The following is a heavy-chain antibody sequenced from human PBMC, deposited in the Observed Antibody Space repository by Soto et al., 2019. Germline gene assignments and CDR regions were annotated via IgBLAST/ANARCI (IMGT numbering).Heavy chain of an antibody. J-gene: IGHJ6*02. Sequence: PGGSLRLSCAASGFTFSSYEMNWVRQAPGKGLEWVSYISSSGSTIYYAGSVKGRFTISRDNAKNSLYLQMNSLRAEDTAVYYCASSIVGATLDYYGMDVWGQGTTVTVSS. V-gene: IGHV3-48*03. D-gene: IGHD1-26*01. CDR2: ISSSGSTI. CDR3: ASSIVGATLDYYGMDV. CDR1: GFTFSSYE.